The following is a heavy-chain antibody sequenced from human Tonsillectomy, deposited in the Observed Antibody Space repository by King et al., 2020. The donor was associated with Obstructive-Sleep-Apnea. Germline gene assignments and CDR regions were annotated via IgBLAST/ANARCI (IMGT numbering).Heavy chain of an antibody. D-gene: IGHD3-10*01. Sequence: VQLVESGGGLVKPGGSLRLSCAASGFTFSSYSMDWVRQAPGKGLEWVSSISSSSSYIYYADSVKGRFTISRANAKNSPYLQMNSLRAEDTAVYYCARDRSYPIPDAFDIWGQGTMVTVSS. CDR1: GFTFSSYS. CDR2: ISSSSSYI. J-gene: IGHJ3*02. V-gene: IGHV3-21*01. CDR3: ARDRSYPIPDAFDI.